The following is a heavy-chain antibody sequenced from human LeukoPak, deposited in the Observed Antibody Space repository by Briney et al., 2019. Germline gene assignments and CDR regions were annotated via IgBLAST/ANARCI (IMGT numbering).Heavy chain of an antibody. CDR1: GGSISDSY. D-gene: IGHD3-22*01. CDR3: ARENYYDSSGYSEGMDV. V-gene: IGHV4-4*07. Sequence: SETLSLTCTVSGGSISDSYSSWIRLPAGKGLEWIGRMYVTGTTNYNPSLRSRVTMSMDTSKNQFSLRLSSVTAADTAVYYCARENYYDSSGYSEGMDVWGQGTTVIVSS. J-gene: IGHJ6*02. CDR2: MYVTGTT.